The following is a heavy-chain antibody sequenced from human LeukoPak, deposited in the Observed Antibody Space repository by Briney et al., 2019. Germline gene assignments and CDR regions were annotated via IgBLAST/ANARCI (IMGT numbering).Heavy chain of an antibody. CDR3: AKPDSAVVATYFDY. D-gene: IGHD2-15*01. J-gene: IGHJ4*02. V-gene: IGHV3-30*18. CDR2: ISYDGSNK. Sequence: GGSLRLSCAASGFTLSSYGMHWVRQAPGKGLEWVAVISYDGSNKYYADSVKGRFTISRDNSKNTLYLQMNSLRAEDTAVYYCAKPDSAVVATYFDYWGQGTLVTVSS. CDR1: GFTLSSYG.